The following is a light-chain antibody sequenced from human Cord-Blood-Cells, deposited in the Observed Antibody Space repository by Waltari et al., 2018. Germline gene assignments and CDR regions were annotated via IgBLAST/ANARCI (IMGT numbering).Light chain of an antibody. CDR1: QSISSW. Sequence: DIQMTQSPSTLSASVGDRVTITCRASQSISSWLAWYQQKPGKAPKLLIYKASSLESGVPSRFSGGGSGTEFTLTISRLQPDDFATYYCQQYNSYWTFGQGTKVEIK. CDR2: KAS. J-gene: IGKJ1*01. CDR3: QQYNSYWT. V-gene: IGKV1-5*03.